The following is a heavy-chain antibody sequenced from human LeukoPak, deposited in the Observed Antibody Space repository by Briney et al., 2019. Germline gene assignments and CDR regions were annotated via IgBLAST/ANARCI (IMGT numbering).Heavy chain of an antibody. J-gene: IGHJ4*02. CDR3: ETSGSYDY. CDR1: GFTFSSYW. Sequence: GGSLRLSCAASGFTFSSYWMHWVRQAPGQGLVWVSRINTDGSSTSYADSVKGRFTISRDNAKNTLYLQMNSLRAEDTAVYYCETSGSYDYWGQGTLVTVSS. CDR2: INTDGSST. D-gene: IGHD1-26*01. V-gene: IGHV3-74*01.